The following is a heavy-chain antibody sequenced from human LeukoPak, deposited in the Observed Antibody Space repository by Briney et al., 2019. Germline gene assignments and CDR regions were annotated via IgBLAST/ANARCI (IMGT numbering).Heavy chain of an antibody. CDR3: ARGFLGDAFDI. CDR1: GFTFSRYD. CDR2: IGTVGDP. J-gene: IGHJ3*02. D-gene: IGHD3-3*01. Sequence: PGGSLRLSCAASGFTFSRYDMHWVRPATGKGLEWVSAIGTVGDPYYPGSVKGRFTISRENAKNSLYLQMNSLRAGDTAVYYCARGFLGDAFDIWGQGTMVTVSS. V-gene: IGHV3-13*05.